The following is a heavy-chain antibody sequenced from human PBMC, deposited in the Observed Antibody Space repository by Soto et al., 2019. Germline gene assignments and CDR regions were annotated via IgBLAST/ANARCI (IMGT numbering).Heavy chain of an antibody. D-gene: IGHD3-3*01. Sequence: ASVKVSCKASGYTFTSYGISWVRQAPGQGLEWMGWISAYNGNTNYAQKLQGRVTMTTDTSTSTAYMELRSLRSDDTAVYYCARAPRYDFWSGYPLWYYGMDVWGQGTTVTRLL. J-gene: IGHJ6*02. CDR1: GYTFTSYG. CDR3: ARAPRYDFWSGYPLWYYGMDV. V-gene: IGHV1-18*01. CDR2: ISAYNGNT.